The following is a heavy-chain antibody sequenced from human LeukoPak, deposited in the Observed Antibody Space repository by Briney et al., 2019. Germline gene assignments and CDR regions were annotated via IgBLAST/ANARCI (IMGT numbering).Heavy chain of an antibody. D-gene: IGHD6-13*01. CDR2: IYYTGRT. J-gene: IGHJ5*02. CDR3: AQSLGSSNWIGNWFDP. V-gene: IGHV4-39*01. Sequence: PSQTLSLTCTVSGGSISSGGYYWSWIRQPPGKGLEWTGSIYYTGRTYYNPSLKSRVTISVDTSKNQFSLKLSSVTAADTAVYYCAQSLGSSNWIGNWFDPWGQGTLVTVSS. CDR1: GGSISSGGYY.